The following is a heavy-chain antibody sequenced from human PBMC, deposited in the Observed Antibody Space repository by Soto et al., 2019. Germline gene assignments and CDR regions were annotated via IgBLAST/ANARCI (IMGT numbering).Heavy chain of an antibody. CDR2: ISSSGSTI. D-gene: IGHD3-22*01. J-gene: IGHJ4*02. V-gene: IGHV3-48*03. CDR1: GFTFSSYE. CDR3: ATSYDSIGYYRFDN. Sequence: GGSLTLSCAASGFTFSSYEMNWVRQAPGKGLEWVSYISSSGSTIYYADSVEGRFTISRDNSKSTLYLQMNSLRTEDTAVYYCATSYDSIGYYRFDNCGQGALVTLSA.